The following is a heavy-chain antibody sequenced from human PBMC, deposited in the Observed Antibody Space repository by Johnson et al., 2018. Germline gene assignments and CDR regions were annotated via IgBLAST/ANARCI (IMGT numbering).Heavy chain of an antibody. Sequence: QVQLVQSGGGVVQPGRSLRLSCAASGFTFSSYGMHWVRQAPGKGLEWVVVISYDGSNKYYADSVKGRFTISRDNSKNTLYLQMNSLRAEDTAVYYCATEGGSYGQNVSYFQHWGQGTLVTVSS. CDR2: ISYDGSNK. V-gene: IGHV3-30*03. J-gene: IGHJ1*01. CDR1: GFTFSSYG. D-gene: IGHD1-26*01. CDR3: ATEGGSYGQNVSYFQH.